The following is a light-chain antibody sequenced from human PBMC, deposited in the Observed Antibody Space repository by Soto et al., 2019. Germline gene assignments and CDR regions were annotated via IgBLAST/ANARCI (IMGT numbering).Light chain of an antibody. J-gene: IGKJ1*01. Sequence: EIVMTQSPATLSVSPGERATLSCRASQSVSSNLAWYQQKPGQAPRLLIYRASTRATGIPARFSGSSSGTEFTLHNSSLQSEDVAVYYCQQYNNWPRTFGQGTKVEI. CDR3: QQYNNWPRT. CDR2: RAS. CDR1: QSVSSN. V-gene: IGKV3-15*01.